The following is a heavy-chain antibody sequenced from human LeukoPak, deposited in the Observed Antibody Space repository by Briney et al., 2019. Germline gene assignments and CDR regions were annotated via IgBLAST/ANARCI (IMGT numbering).Heavy chain of an antibody. CDR1: GFTFSSHG. D-gene: IGHD5-18*01. J-gene: IGHJ4*02. CDR3: ARILTASLDY. Sequence: PGGSLRLSCAASGFTFSSHGMHWVRQAPGKGLEWVAVIWYDGSKKQYADSVKGRFTVSRGNSKNTLYLQMNSLRAEDTAVYYCARILTASLDYWGQGTLVTVSS. CDR2: IWYDGSKK. V-gene: IGHV3-33*01.